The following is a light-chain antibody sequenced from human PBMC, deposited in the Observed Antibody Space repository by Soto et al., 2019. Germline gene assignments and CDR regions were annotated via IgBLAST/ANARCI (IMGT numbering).Light chain of an antibody. CDR3: CSYAGSFTWV. Sequence: QSVLTQPPSASGTPGRRVTISCSGTSSNIGSNGVNWYRQLPGTAPKLLIHNNNQRPSGVPDRFSGSKSGTSASLAISGLQSEDEADYYCCSYAGSFTWVFGGGTKLTVL. J-gene: IGLJ3*02. V-gene: IGLV1-44*01. CDR2: NNN. CDR1: SSNIGSNG.